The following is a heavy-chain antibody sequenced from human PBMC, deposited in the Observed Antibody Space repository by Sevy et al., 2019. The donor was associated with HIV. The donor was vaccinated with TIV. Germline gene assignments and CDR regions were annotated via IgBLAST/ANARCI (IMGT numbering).Heavy chain of an antibody. D-gene: IGHD6-19*01. V-gene: IGHV3-30*04. CDR2: IGFDGSYK. CDR3: ARVIGQWLIDTSGMDV. Sequence: GGSLRLSCQASGFMFRSYAMYWVRQAPGKGLEWVAYIGFDGSYKYHAESVKGRFSISRDNSNNTLFLEMNSLTTDDTGVYYCARVIGQWLIDTSGMDVWGQGTTVTVSS. CDR1: GFMFRSYA. J-gene: IGHJ6*02.